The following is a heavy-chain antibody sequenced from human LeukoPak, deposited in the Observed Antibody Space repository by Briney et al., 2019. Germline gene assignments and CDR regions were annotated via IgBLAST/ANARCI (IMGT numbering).Heavy chain of an antibody. V-gene: IGHV1-69*04. J-gene: IGHJ4*02. CDR2: IIPILDVA. CDR1: GGTFSNYA. CDR3: ARVGYCSGGTCYGAIDY. Sequence: SVQVSCKASGGTFSNYAFSWARQAPGQGLEWMGRIIPILDVANYAQNFQGRVTITADISTSTAYMELSSLRSEDTAVYYCARVGYCSGGTCYGAIDYWGQGTLVTVSS. D-gene: IGHD2-15*01.